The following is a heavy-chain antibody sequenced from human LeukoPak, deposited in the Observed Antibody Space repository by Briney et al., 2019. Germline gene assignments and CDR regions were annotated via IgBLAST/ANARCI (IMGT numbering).Heavy chain of an antibody. Sequence: ASVTVSCKASGYTFTSYYLHWVRQPPGQGLEWMGIINPSGGSTSYAQKFQGRVTMTRDMSTSTVYMELSSLRSEDTAVYYCARDRVREMATITDYWGQGTLVTVSS. J-gene: IGHJ4*02. V-gene: IGHV1-46*01. CDR3: ARDRVREMATITDY. CDR1: GYTFTSYY. D-gene: IGHD5-24*01. CDR2: INPSGGST.